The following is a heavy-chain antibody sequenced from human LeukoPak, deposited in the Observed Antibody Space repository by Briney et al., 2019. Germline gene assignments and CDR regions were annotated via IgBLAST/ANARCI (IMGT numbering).Heavy chain of an antibody. D-gene: IGHD6-13*01. CDR1: GFTLSNYW. V-gene: IGHV3-7*01. CDR3: ARDEDLLVQYSNSWYDAYDI. J-gene: IGHJ3*02. Sequence: RSGGSLRLSCAASGFTLSNYWMTWVRQAPGKGLEWVANIKKDGSEKNYVDSVKGRFAIYTDNAKNSLYLQMNSLRVEDTAMYYCARDEDLLVQYSNSWYDAYDIWGQGTMVTVSP. CDR2: IKKDGSEK.